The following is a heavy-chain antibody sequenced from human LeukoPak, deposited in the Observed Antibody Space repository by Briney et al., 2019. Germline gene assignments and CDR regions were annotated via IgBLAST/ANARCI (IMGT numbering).Heavy chain of an antibody. CDR2: INSDGSST. V-gene: IGHV3-74*01. D-gene: IGHD2-15*01. CDR1: GFTFSSYW. CDR3: ARDPGVVAATDWFDP. Sequence: PGGSLRLSCAASGFTFSSYWMHWVRQAPGKGLVWVSRINSDGSSTSYADSVKGRFTISRDNAKNSLYLQMNSLRAEDTAVYYCARDPGVVAATDWFDPWGQGTPVTVSS. J-gene: IGHJ5*02.